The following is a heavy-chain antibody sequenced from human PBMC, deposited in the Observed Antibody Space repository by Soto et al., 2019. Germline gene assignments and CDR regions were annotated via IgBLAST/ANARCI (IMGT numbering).Heavy chain of an antibody. CDR2: TRDKANSYTT. CDR1: GFTFSSYG. D-gene: IGHD3-3*02. V-gene: IGHV3-72*01. J-gene: IGHJ4*02. CDR3: TRGPSAAFYFDY. Sequence: GGSLRLSCAASGFTFSSYGMHWVRQAPGKGLEWVGRTRDKANSYTTEYAASVKGRFTISRDDSKNSLYLQMNSLKTEDTAIYYCTRGPSAAFYFDYWGQGTLVTVSS.